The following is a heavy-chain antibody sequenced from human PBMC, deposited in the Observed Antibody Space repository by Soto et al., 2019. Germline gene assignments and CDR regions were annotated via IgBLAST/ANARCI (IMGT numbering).Heavy chain of an antibody. D-gene: IGHD2-8*02. CDR2: ISYDGSSK. CDR3: TGEVASGY. Sequence: QVQLVESGGGVVQPGRSLRLSCAASGFTFSSYGMHWVRKAPGKGLEWVAVISYDGSSKYYADSVKGRFTISRDNSKNTLYLEMNSLRADDTAVYYCTGEVASGYWGQGTLVTVSS. CDR1: GFTFSSYG. V-gene: IGHV3-30*03. J-gene: IGHJ4*02.